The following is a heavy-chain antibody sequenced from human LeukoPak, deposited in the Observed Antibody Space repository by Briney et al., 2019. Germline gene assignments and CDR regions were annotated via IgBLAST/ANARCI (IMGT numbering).Heavy chain of an antibody. CDR3: ATSFYGAHPSLLFDY. V-gene: IGHV4-39*07. Sequence: PSQTLSLTCTVSGGSISSSSHYWGWIRQPPGKGLEWIGSIYYSGSTYYNPSLKSRVTISVDTSKNQFSLKLSSVTAADTAVYYCATSFYGAHPSLLFDYWGQGTLVTVSS. CDR1: GGSISSSSHY. J-gene: IGHJ4*02. CDR2: IYYSGST. D-gene: IGHD4-17*01.